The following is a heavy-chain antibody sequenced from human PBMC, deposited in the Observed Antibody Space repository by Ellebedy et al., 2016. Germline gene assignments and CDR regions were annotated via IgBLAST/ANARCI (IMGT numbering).Heavy chain of an antibody. CDR2: IFSGGST. CDR3: AKEVAPGGVDCDY. D-gene: IGHD2-8*02. CDR1: GFIVSNDY. Sequence: GGSLRLSCAASGFIVSNDYMSWVRQAPGKGLEWVSIIFSGGSTYYVDSVKGRFTISRDNSKNTLHLQMNNLRGDDTAIYYCAKEVAPGGVDCDYWGQGIPVTVS. J-gene: IGHJ4*02. V-gene: IGHV3-53*01.